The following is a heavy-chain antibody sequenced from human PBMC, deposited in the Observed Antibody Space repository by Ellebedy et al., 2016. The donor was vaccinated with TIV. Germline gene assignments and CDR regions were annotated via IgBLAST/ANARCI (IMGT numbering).Heavy chain of an antibody. D-gene: IGHD2-2*01. J-gene: IGHJ6*03. Sequence: ASVKVSCXASGYTFTGYYMHWVRQAPGQGLQWMGWINPNSGGTNYAQKFQGRVTMTRDTSISTAYMELSRLRSDDTAVYYCARGARYCSSTSCFNYYYYYMDVWGKGTTVTVSS. CDR3: ARGARYCSSTSCFNYYYYYMDV. CDR1: GYTFTGYY. CDR2: INPNSGGT. V-gene: IGHV1-2*02.